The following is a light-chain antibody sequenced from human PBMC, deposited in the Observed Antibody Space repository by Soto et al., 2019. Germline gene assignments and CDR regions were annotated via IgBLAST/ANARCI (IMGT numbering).Light chain of an antibody. CDR2: AAS. CDR1: QGINDY. Sequence: DIQMTQSPSSLSASVGDRVTVTCRATQGINDYLAWYQQKPGKVPKLLIYAASTLQSGVPSRFSGSGSGTDFTLTINSLQPEDVATYYCQKYNAAPWTFGQGTKVEIK. V-gene: IGKV1-27*01. J-gene: IGKJ1*01. CDR3: QKYNAAPWT.